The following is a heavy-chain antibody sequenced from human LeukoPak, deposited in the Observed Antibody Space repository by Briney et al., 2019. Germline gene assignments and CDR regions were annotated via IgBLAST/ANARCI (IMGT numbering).Heavy chain of an antibody. Sequence: SETLTLTCAVYGGSFSGYYWSWIRQPPGKGLEWIGEINHSGSTNYNPSLKSRVTISVDTSKNQFSLKLSSVTAADTAVYYCARDFSPDTAMAHPPYYMDVWGKGITVTVSS. CDR2: INHSGST. V-gene: IGHV4-34*01. D-gene: IGHD5-18*01. J-gene: IGHJ6*03. CDR1: GGSFSGYY. CDR3: ARDFSPDTAMAHPPYYMDV.